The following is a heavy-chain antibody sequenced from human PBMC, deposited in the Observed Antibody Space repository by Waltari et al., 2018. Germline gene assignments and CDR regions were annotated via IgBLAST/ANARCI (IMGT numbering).Heavy chain of an antibody. J-gene: IGHJ4*02. CDR3: VRNRGWQQFDF. CDR1: GFTLSNNW. Sequence: EVQLVESGGGLVQPGGSLRLPCTVSGFTLSNNWMGWVRQAPGKGLEWVAGIKEDGGRKDYVDSVKGRFTISRDNAKSTLYLQMNSLRAEDTAVFYCVRNRGWQQFDFWGQGTLVTVSS. CDR2: IKEDGGRK. D-gene: IGHD2-15*01. V-gene: IGHV3-7*01.